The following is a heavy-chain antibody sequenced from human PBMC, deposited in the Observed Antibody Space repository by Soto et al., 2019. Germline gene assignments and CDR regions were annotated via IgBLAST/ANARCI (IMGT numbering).Heavy chain of an antibody. V-gene: IGHV3-15*01. Sequence: EVQLVESGGGLVKPGESLRLSCEASGFTFRNAWMSWVRQAPGKGLEWVGRIKSKTDGGTTDYAAPVKGRFSISRDDSKNMLYLQMNSLKTEDTAVYYCTTDDPINRYWGQGILVTVSS. CDR2: IKSKTDGGTT. CDR3: TTDDPINRY. J-gene: IGHJ4*02. CDR1: GFTFRNAW.